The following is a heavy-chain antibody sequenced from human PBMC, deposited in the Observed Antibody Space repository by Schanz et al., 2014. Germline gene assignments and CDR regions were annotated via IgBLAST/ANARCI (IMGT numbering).Heavy chain of an antibody. CDR1: GFTFSDYW. CDR3: ARKMKLGVYGGKGHDSLDI. D-gene: IGHD4-17*01. CDR2: ISSSSSTI. J-gene: IGHJ3*02. Sequence: EVQLVESGGGLVQPGGSLRLSCTASGFTFSDYWMSWVRQAPGKGPEWVAYISSSSSTIHYADSVKGRFTISRDNAKNSLYLQMDSLRAEDTAVYYCARKMKLGVYGGKGHDSLDIWGQGTMVTVSS. V-gene: IGHV3-48*01.